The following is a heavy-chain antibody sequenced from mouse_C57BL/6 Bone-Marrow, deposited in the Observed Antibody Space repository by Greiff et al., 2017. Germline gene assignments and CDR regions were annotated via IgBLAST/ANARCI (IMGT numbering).Heavy chain of an antibody. CDR3: TGSTAQIAWFAY. CDR2: IRLKSDNYAT. J-gene: IGHJ3*01. D-gene: IGHD3-2*02. CDR1: GFTFSNYW. V-gene: IGHV6-3*01. Sequence: EVQLVESGGGLVQPGGSMKLSCVASGFTFSNYWMNWVRQSPEKGLEWVAQIRLKSDNYATHYAESVKGRFTISRDDSKSSVYLQMNNLRAEDTGIYYCTGSTAQIAWFAYWGQGTLVTVSA.